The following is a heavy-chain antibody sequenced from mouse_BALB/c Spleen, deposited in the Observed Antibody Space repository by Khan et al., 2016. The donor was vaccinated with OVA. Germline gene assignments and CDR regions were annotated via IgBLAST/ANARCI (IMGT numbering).Heavy chain of an antibody. Sequence: QAQLQQSGAELARPGASVKMSCKASGYTFTSHTIHWIKKRPGQGLEWIGYINPSNDYTNYNQKFKDKATLTTDKSSTTAYLRLSSLTSDDSAVYNCVRDGAYHRNDGWFAYWGQGTLVTVSA. V-gene: IGHV1-4*01. CDR1: GYTFTSHT. D-gene: IGHD2-14*01. CDR3: VRDGAYHRNDGWFAY. CDR2: INPSNDYT. J-gene: IGHJ3*01.